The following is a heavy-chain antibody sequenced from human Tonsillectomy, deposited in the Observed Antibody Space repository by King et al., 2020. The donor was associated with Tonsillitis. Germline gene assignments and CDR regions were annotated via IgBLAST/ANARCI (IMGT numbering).Heavy chain of an antibody. V-gene: IGHV3-11*06. CDR3: ARDQPPHLPYCTSIGCQYHYYGLDV. Sequence: VQLVESGGGLVKPGGSLRLSCAASGFTFSDYYMSWIRQAPGEGLEWLSYISTTSGYTNYADSVKGRFTISRDNAKNSVYLQMNSLRVDDTAVYYCARDQPPHLPYCTSIGCQYHYYGLDVWGQGTTVTVS. J-gene: IGHJ6*02. CDR2: ISTTSGYT. D-gene: IGHD2-2*01. CDR1: GFTFSDYY.